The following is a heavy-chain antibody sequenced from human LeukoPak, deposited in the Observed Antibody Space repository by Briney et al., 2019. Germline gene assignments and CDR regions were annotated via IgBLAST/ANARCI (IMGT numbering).Heavy chain of an antibody. J-gene: IGHJ5*02. CDR3: ARDRIYYGSGSYYTEGNNWSDP. Sequence: PSQTLSLTCTVSGGSISSGGYYWSWIRQHPGKGLEWIGYIYYSGSTYYNPSLKSRVTISVDTSKNQFSLKLSSVTAADTAVYYCARDRIYYGSGSYYTEGNNWSDPWGQGTLVTVSS. V-gene: IGHV4-31*03. CDR1: GGSISSGGYY. CDR2: IYYSGST. D-gene: IGHD3-10*01.